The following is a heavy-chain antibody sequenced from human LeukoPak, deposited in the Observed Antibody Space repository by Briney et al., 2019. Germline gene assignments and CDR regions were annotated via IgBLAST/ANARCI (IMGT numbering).Heavy chain of an antibody. Sequence: SQTLSLTCAVSGGSISSGGYSWSWIRQPPGKGLEWIGYIYHSGSTYYNPSLKSRVTISVDRSKNQFSLKLSSVTAADTAVYYCARVSGNNWFDPWGQGTLVTVSS. V-gene: IGHV4-30-2*01. CDR1: GGSISSGGYS. J-gene: IGHJ5*02. CDR2: IYHSGST. CDR3: ARVSGNNWFDP.